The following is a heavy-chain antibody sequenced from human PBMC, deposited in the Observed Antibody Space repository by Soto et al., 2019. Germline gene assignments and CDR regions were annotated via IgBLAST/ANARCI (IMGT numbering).Heavy chain of an antibody. CDR2: ISGGGSST. V-gene: IGHV3-23*01. CDR3: AKRPWFDP. J-gene: IGHJ5*02. Sequence: GSLRLSCAASGFTFSSYAMSWVRQAPGMGLEWVSTISGGGSSTYSADSLKGRFTISRDNSKNTLYLQMNSLRVEDTAVYYCAKRPWFDPWGQGTLVTVSS. CDR1: GFTFSSYA.